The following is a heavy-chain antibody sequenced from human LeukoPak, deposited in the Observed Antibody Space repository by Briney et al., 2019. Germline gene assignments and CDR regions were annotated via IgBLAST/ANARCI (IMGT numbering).Heavy chain of an antibody. J-gene: IGHJ4*02. V-gene: IGHV1-2*02. Sequence: ASVKVSCKASGYTFTGYFIHWVRQAPGQGLEWMGWISPNSGGTNYAQKFQGRVTMTRDTSISTAYMELSGLRSDDTAVYYCARDSYGALDYWGQGTLVTVSS. D-gene: IGHD1-26*01. CDR3: ARDSYGALDY. CDR1: GYTFTGYF. CDR2: ISPNSGGT.